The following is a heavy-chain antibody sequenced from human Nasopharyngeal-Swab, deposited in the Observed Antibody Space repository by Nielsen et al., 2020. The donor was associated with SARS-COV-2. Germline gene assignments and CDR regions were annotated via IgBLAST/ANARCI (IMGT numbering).Heavy chain of an antibody. Sequence: WLRQDPGEGLEWVSYISSSGSTIYYADSVKGRFTISRDNAKNSLYLQMNSPRAEDTAVYYCARDEGARVLWFGELSTYYYYGMDVWGQGTTVTVSS. J-gene: IGHJ6*02. CDR2: ISSSGSTI. CDR3: ARDEGARVLWFGELSTYYYYGMDV. V-gene: IGHV3-48*03. D-gene: IGHD3-10*01.